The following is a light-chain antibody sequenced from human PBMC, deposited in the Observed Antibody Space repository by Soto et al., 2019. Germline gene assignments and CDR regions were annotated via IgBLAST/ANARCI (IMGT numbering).Light chain of an antibody. CDR1: QSVSSY. V-gene: IGKV3-11*01. Sequence: EIGLTQSPATLSVSPGERATLSCRASQSVSSYLAWYQQKPGQAPRPLIYGASSRATGTPDRFSGSGSGTDFTLTISSLEPEDFVVYYCQQRNIWPPVTFGQGTRLEIK. CDR3: QQRNIWPPVT. J-gene: IGKJ5*01. CDR2: GAS.